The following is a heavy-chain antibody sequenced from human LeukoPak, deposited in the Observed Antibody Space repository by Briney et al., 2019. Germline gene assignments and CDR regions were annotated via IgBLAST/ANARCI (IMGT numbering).Heavy chain of an antibody. CDR2: ISWNSGSI. J-gene: IGHJ4*02. Sequence: PGRSLRLSCAASGFTFDDYAMHWVRQAPGKGLEWVSGISWNSGSIGYADSVKGRFTISRDNAKNSLYLQMNSLRAEDTALYYCAKDSYYDSSGVDYWGQGTLVTVSS. V-gene: IGHV3-9*01. D-gene: IGHD3-22*01. CDR3: AKDSYYDSSGVDY. CDR1: GFTFDDYA.